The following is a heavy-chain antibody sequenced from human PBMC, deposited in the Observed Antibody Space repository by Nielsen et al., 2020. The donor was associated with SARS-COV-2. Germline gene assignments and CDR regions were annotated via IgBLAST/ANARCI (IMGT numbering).Heavy chain of an antibody. Sequence: GESLKISCAASGFTFSSYAMSWVRQAPGKGLEWVSVIYSGGSSTYYADSVKGRFTISRDNSKNTLYPQMNSLRAEDTAVYYCAVSGWFDPWGQGTLVTVSS. CDR3: AVSGWFDP. D-gene: IGHD3-10*01. CDR1: GFTFSSYA. J-gene: IGHJ5*02. CDR2: IYSGGSST. V-gene: IGHV3-23*03.